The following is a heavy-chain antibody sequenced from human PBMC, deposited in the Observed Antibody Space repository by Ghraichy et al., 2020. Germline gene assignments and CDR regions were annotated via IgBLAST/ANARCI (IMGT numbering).Heavy chain of an antibody. CDR3: AKSLVGSYKYRDDDAFDI. CDR1: GFTFSSYA. D-gene: IGHD1-26*01. Sequence: GGSRRLSCAASGFTFSSYAMSWVRQAPGKGLEWVSAISGSGGSTYYADSVKGRFTISRDNSKNTLYLQMNSLRAEDTAVYYCAKSLVGSYKYRDDDAFDIWGQGTMVTVSS. CDR2: ISGSGGST. J-gene: IGHJ3*02. V-gene: IGHV3-23*01.